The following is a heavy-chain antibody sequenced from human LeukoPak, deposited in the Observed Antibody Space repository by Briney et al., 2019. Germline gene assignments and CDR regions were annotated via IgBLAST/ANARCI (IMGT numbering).Heavy chain of an antibody. J-gene: IGHJ2*01. CDR3: ARATSPIAAAGTDWYFDL. CDR1: GFTFSSYA. V-gene: IGHV3-23*01. Sequence: AGGSLRLSCAASGFTFSSYAMSWVRQAPGKGLEWVSAISGSGGSTYYADSVNGRFTISRDNSKNTLYLQMNSLRAEDTAVYYCARATSPIAAAGTDWYFDLWGRGTLVTVSS. CDR2: ISGSGGST. D-gene: IGHD6-13*01.